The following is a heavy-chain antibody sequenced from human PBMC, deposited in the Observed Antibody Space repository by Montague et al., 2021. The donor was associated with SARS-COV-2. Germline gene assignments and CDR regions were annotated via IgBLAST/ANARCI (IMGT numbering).Heavy chain of an antibody. J-gene: IGHJ5*02. CDR3: VRRGGTYYYGSGSFYP. D-gene: IGHD3-10*01. CDR2: INYSGST. Sequence: WIRQPPGKGLEWIGSINYSGSTFYNPSLKSRLSMSMDTSTNQFSLRLTSMTAADTAIYYCVRRGGTYYYGSGSFYPWGQGTLVAVSS. V-gene: IGHV4-39*01.